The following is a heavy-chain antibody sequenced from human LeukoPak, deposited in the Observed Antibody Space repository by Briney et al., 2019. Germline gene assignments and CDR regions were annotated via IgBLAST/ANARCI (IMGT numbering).Heavy chain of an antibody. CDR3: AKNTYYDFWSGFSTFDY. CDR2: IFSSGSTI. V-gene: IGHV3-48*03. D-gene: IGHD3-3*01. CDR1: GFTFSSYE. J-gene: IGHJ4*02. Sequence: GGSLRLSCAASGFTFSSYEMNWVRQAPGKGLEWVSYIFSSGSTIYYADSVKGRFTISRDNAKNSLYLQMNSLRAEDTAVYYCAKNTYYDFWSGFSTFDYWGQGTLVTVSS.